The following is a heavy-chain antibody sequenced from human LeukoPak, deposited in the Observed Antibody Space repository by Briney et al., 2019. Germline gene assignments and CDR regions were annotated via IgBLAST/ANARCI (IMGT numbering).Heavy chain of an antibody. J-gene: IGHJ6*02. V-gene: IGHV1-69*04. CDR2: IIPILGIA. D-gene: IGHD3-9*01. CDR3: ARAPGYSIQYGMDV. CDR1: GGTFSSYA. Sequence: ASVKVSCKASGGTFSSYAISWVRQAPGQGLEWRGRIIPILGIANYAQKFQGRVTITADKSTSTAYMELSSLRSEDTAVYYCARAPGYSIQYGMDVWGQGTTVTVSS.